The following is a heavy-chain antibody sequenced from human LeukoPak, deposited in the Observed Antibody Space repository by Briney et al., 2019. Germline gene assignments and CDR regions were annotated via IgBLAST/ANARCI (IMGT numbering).Heavy chain of an antibody. D-gene: IGHD2-2*01. CDR3: ARARTDPIVVVPAANYYYYYMDV. V-gene: IGHV3-7*01. J-gene: IGHJ6*03. Sequence: PGGSLRLSCAASGFTFSSYWMSWVCQAPGKGLEWVANIKQDGSEKYYVDSVKGRFTISRDNAKNSLYLQMNSLRAEDTAVYYCARARTDPIVVVPAANYYYYYMDVWGKGTTVTVSS. CDR2: IKQDGSEK. CDR1: GFTFSSYW.